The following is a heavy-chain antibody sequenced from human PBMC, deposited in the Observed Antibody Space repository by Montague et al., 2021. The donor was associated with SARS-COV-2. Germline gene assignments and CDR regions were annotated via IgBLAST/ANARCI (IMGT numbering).Heavy chain of an antibody. Sequence: SETLSLTCFVPAGSISGHYLSWIRQPPGKGLEWIAYIYNSGGALYNPSLPRRVTMSVDTSTNQFSLNLTSVTPADTAVYHCSRAVSVRRAVSWFDPWGQGALVTVSS. J-gene: IGHJ5*02. CDR2: IYNSGGA. V-gene: IGHV4-59*11. D-gene: IGHD3-10*01. CDR1: AGSISGHY. CDR3: SRAVSVRRAVSWFDP.